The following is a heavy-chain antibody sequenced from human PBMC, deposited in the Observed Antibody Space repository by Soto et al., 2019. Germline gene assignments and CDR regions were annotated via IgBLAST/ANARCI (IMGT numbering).Heavy chain of an antibody. J-gene: IGHJ3*01. D-gene: IGHD3-16*01. Sequence: QVQLVQSGADVKKPGSSVKVSCKTSGGSFGSSAISWVRQAPAQGLEWMGEIIPVFDKANYAQNFQGRLTTTANDPTGTVFMELSSLRSEDAAVYFCARLRRDWGDAFDLWGLGTFVTVSS. CDR2: IIPVFDKA. V-gene: IGHV1-69*01. CDR3: ARLRRDWGDAFDL. CDR1: GGSFGSSA.